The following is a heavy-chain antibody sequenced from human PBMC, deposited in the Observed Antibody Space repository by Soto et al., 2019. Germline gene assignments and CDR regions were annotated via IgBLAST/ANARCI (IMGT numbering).Heavy chain of an antibody. D-gene: IGHD6-19*01. CDR3: AREWYSSGWYRPYGMDV. Sequence: QVQLVQSGAEVKKPGASVKVSCKASGYTFTGYYMHWVRQAPGQGLEWMGWINPNSGGTNYAQKFQGRVTMTRDTSISTAYMELSRLRSDDTAVYYCAREWYSSGWYRPYGMDVWDQGTTVTVSS. CDR1: GYTFTGYY. J-gene: IGHJ6*02. V-gene: IGHV1-2*02. CDR2: INPNSGGT.